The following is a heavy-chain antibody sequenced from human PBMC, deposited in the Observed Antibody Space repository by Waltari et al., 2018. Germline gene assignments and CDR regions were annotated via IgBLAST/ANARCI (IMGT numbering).Heavy chain of an antibody. CDR1: GYTFTDYY. D-gene: IGHD1-7*01. J-gene: IGHJ2*01. CDR2: INPESGGP. V-gene: IGHV1-2*02. Sequence: QVQLVQSGAEVRKPGASVKVSCEASGYTFTDYYIHWVRQAPGQGLEWLGWINPESGGPNSAQRFQGRLTMTRDMSTSTAYMELSRLRSDDTALYYCARGTRTWYFDLWGRGTLVTVSS. CDR3: ARGTRTWYFDL.